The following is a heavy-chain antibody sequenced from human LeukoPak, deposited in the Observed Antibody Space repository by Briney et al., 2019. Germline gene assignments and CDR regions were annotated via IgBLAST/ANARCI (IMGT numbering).Heavy chain of an antibody. D-gene: IGHD3-10*01. V-gene: IGHV4-38-2*02. CDR3: AREGGKVLWFGELLPDPYYFDY. J-gene: IGHJ4*02. CDR1: GYSISRGFY. CDR2: LYHGGNT. Sequence: SETLSLTCTVSGYSISRGFYWGWIRQPPGKGLEWIGSLYHGGNTYYNPSLKSRVTISVDRSKNQFSLKLSSVTAADTAVYYCAREGGKVLWFGELLPDPYYFDYWGQGTLVTVSS.